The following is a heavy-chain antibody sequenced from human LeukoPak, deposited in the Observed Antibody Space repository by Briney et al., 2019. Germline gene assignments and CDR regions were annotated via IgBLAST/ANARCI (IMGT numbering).Heavy chain of an antibody. CDR2: ISFDGSQK. V-gene: IGHV3-30*02. CDR1: GFIFSSYT. CDR3: SKDLTSDFGGDLDP. D-gene: IGHD3-10*01. J-gene: IGHJ5*02. Sequence: GGSLRLSCAASGFIFSSYTVHWVRQAPGKGLEWVALISFDGSQKYYADSVKGRFTISRDNSKSTVYLQMNSLRVEDAAVYYCSKDLTSDFGGDLDPWGQGTLVTVSS.